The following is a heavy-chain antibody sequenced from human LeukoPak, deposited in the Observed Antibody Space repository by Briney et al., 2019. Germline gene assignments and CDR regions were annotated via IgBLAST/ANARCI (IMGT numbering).Heavy chain of an antibody. V-gene: IGHV4-34*01. CDR1: GGSFSGYY. CDR2: INHSGST. Sequence: SETLSPTCAVYGGSFSGYYWSWIRQPPGKGLEWIGEINHSGSTNYNPSLKSRVTISVDTSKNQFSLKLSSVTAADTAVYYCARSRGYRAAFDIWGQGTMVTVSS. D-gene: IGHD5-18*01. J-gene: IGHJ3*02. CDR3: ARSRGYRAAFDI.